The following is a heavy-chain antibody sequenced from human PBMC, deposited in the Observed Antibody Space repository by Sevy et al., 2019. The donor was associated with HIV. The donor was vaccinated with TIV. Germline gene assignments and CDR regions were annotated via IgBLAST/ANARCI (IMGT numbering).Heavy chain of an antibody. D-gene: IGHD5-18*01. V-gene: IGHV4-30-4*01. CDR2: IHYSGGT. CDR1: GGSFTTGDYY. CDR3: ANKRGYSYGPFDY. J-gene: IGHJ4*02. Sequence: SETLSLTCTVSGGSFTTGDYYWSWIRQPPGKGLEWIGYIHYSGGTYYNPFLKSRVAMSVDTSEKQFSLKLTSVTAADTAVYFCANKRGYSYGPFDYWGQGTLVTVSS.